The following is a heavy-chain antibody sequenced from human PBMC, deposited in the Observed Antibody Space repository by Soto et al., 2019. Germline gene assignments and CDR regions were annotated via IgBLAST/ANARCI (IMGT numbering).Heavy chain of an antibody. CDR3: MRVRLGSSRSSDD. CDR1: GFTFIDHY. J-gene: IGHJ4*02. V-gene: IGHV3-72*01. CDR2: IKNKANSYTT. Sequence: PGESLKISCAASGFTFIDHYMDWGLQAPGKGLEWVGRIKNKANSYTTEYAAPVKGRFIISRDDSKNSVFLQMNRLKTDDTAVYYGMRVRLGSSRSSDDWGQGIRVTVAS. D-gene: IGHD6-19*01.